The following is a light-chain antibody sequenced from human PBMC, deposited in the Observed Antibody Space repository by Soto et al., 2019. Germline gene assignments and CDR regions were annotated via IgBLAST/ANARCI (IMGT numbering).Light chain of an antibody. CDR2: LNSDGSH. CDR1: SGYSRNA. V-gene: IGLV4-69*02. J-gene: IGLJ2*01. CDR3: QAWDTGIRV. Sequence: QLVLTQSPSASASLGASVKLTCTLSSGYSRNAIAWHQQQPEKGPRYLMKLNSDGSHSKGARIPDRFSGSSSGAERYLTITSLKSEDEADYYCQAWDTGIRVFGGGTKLTVL.